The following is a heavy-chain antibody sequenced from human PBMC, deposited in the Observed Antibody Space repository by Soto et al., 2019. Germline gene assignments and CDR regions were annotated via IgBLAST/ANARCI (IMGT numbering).Heavy chain of an antibody. CDR1: GDSVSSNSAA. D-gene: IGHD6-6*01. V-gene: IGHV6-1*01. CDR3: VRYSSSSEDYYGMDV. J-gene: IGHJ6*02. Sequence: SQTLSLTCAISGDSVSSNSAAWNWIRQSPSRGLEWLGRTYYRSKWYNDYAVAVKIRITINPDTSKNQFSMQLNSVTPEDTDVYYCVRYSSSSEDYYGMDVWGQGTTVTVSS. CDR2: TYYRSKWYN.